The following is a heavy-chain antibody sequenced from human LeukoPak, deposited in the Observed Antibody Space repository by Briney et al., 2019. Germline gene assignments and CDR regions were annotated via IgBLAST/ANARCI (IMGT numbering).Heavy chain of an antibody. Sequence: ASVKVSCKASGYTFTGYYMHWVRQATGQGLEWMGWMNPNSGNTGYAQKFQGRVTMTRNTSISTAYMELSSLRSEDTAVYYCARSSSGYYYYGMDVWGQGTTVTVSS. V-gene: IGHV1-8*02. D-gene: IGHD3-22*01. CDR2: MNPNSGNT. J-gene: IGHJ6*02. CDR1: GYTFTGYY. CDR3: ARSSSGYYYYGMDV.